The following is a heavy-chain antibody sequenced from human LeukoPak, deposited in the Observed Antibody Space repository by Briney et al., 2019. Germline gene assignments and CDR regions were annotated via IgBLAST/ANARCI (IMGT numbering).Heavy chain of an antibody. V-gene: IGHV4-59*13. Sequence: KSSETLSLACTAYSWSWIRQTPGKGLEWIGYVYASGDYNSGINTYNPSLESRVTITVDTSKNQFALRLTFLTAADTAVYYCARGDQEFDYWGQGTRVTVSS. CDR2: VYASGDYNSGIN. CDR1: YS. CDR3: ARGDQEFDY. J-gene: IGHJ4*02.